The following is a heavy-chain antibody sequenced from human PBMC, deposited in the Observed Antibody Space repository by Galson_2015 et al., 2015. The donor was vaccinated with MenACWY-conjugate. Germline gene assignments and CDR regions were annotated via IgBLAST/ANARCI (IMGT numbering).Heavy chain of an antibody. V-gene: IGHV4-39*01. D-gene: IGHD2-15*01. J-gene: IGHJ3*02. CDR2: GGT. CDR3: ARRRPRDIGGGFDI. Sequence: GGTYHNPSLKSRITASADTSNNQFSLNLAAVTAADTALYFCARRRPRDIGGGFDIWGQGTLVTVSS.